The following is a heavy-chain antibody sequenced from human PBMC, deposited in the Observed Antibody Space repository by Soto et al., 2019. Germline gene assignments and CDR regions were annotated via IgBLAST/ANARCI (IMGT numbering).Heavy chain of an antibody. J-gene: IGHJ4*02. CDR2: IYHSGST. V-gene: IGHV4-38-2*01. Sequence: PSETLSLTCAVSGYSISSGYYWGWIRQPPGKGLEWIGSIYHSGSTYYNPSLKSRVTISVDTSKNQFSLKLSSVTAADTAVYYCARVGPTLWPRRDYFDYWGQGTLVTVSS. D-gene: IGHD3-10*01. CDR1: GYSISSGYY. CDR3: ARVGPTLWPRRDYFDY.